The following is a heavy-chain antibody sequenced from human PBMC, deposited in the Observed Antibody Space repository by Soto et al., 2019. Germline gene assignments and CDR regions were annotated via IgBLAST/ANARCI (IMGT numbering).Heavy chain of an antibody. CDR3: ARDETYYYGSGPV. V-gene: IGHV3-23*01. Sequence: GGSLRLSCAASGFTFSNYGMNWVRQAPGKGLEWVSGISTNGDTANYADSVKGRFTISRDNSKNALYMQMNSLRAEDTAVYYCARDETYYYGSGPVGGQGTLVTVSS. CDR2: ISTNGDTA. D-gene: IGHD3-10*01. CDR1: GFTFSNYG. J-gene: IGHJ4*02.